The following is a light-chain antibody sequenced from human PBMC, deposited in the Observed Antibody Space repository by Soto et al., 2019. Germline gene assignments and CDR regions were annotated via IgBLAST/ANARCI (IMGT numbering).Light chain of an antibody. CDR1: QSISSNY. CDR2: GAS. Sequence: DIVMTQSPGTLSLSPGERAARSCRGSQSISSNYLAWYQQKPGQSPRLLIYGASSRATGIPDRFSGRGSGTDFTLTISRLEPEDFAVYFCQQYGTSPRTFGQGTKVDIK. J-gene: IGKJ1*01. CDR3: QQYGTSPRT. V-gene: IGKV3-20*01.